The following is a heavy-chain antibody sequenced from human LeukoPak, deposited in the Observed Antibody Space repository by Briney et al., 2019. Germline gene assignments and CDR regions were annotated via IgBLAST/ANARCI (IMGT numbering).Heavy chain of an antibody. CDR3: ARGTACDS. J-gene: IGHJ4*02. V-gene: IGHV4-28*03. CDR2: IYYSGTT. Sequence: SETLSLTCAVSIYSISSTHWWGWIRQPPGKGLEWIGNIYYSGTTYYNPSLKSRVTMSVDTSKNQFSLKLISVTAADTAVYYCARGTACDSWGQGTLVTVSS. CDR1: IYSISSTHW.